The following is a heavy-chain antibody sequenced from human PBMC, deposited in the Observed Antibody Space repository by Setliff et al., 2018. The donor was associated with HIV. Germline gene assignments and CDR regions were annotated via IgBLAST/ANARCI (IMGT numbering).Heavy chain of an antibody. Sequence: ASETLSLTCTVSCDSISSYYWSWIRQAPGKGLEWIGYIYYSGSTNYNPSLKSRVTISVDTSKNQFSLKLNSVTTAGAAVYDCARSRTSSGYYGVTGYCMDVWGQGTTVTVSS. V-gene: IGHV4-59*01. CDR3: ARSRTSSGYYGVTGYCMDV. J-gene: IGHJ6*02. CDR2: IYYSGST. CDR1: CDSISSYY. D-gene: IGHD3-22*01.